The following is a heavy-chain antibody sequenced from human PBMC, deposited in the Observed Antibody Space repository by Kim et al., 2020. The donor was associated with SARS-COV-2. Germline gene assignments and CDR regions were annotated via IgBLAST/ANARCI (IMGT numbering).Heavy chain of an antibody. CDR3: ARVVGATPDY. J-gene: IGHJ4*02. D-gene: IGHD1-26*01. CDR2: NK. Sequence: NKYYADSVKGRFTISRDNSKNTLYLQMNSLRAEDTAVYYCARVVGATPDYWGQGTLVTVSS. V-gene: IGHV3-33*01.